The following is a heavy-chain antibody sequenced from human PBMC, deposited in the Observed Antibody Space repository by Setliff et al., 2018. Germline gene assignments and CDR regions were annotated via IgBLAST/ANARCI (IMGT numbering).Heavy chain of an antibody. D-gene: IGHD3-10*01. V-gene: IGHV4-31*03. CDR3: ARIRFGVNRWYFDY. CDR2: IYYSGST. Sequence: PSETLSLTCTVSGGSISSGGYYWSWIRQHPGKGLEWIGYIYYSGSTYYNPSLKSRVTISVDTSKNQFSLKLSSVTAADTAVYYCARIRFGVNRWYFDYWGQGTLVTVSS. J-gene: IGHJ4*02. CDR1: GGSISSGGYY.